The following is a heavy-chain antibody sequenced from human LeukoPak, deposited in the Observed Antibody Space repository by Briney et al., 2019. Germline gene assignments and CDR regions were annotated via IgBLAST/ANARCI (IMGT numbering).Heavy chain of an antibody. CDR1: GFSLTTNGVG. Sequence: SGPTLVKPTQTLTLTCTFSGFSLTTNGVGVGWFRQPPGKALEWLALIYWDDDKRYSPSLKSRLTITKDTSKMQVVLTLTTMDPVDTATYYCARLPAVRGTAINYFDAWGQGTLVTVSS. D-gene: IGHD3-10*01. CDR2: IYWDDDK. J-gene: IGHJ5*02. CDR3: ARLPAVRGTAINYFDA. V-gene: IGHV2-5*02.